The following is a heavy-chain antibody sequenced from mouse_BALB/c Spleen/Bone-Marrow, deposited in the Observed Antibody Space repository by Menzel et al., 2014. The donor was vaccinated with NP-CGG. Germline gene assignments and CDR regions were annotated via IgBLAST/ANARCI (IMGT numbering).Heavy chain of an antibody. D-gene: IGHD2-1*01. CDR1: GYTFTSYW. J-gene: IGHJ4*01. Sequence: QVQLQQSGAELAKPGASVKMSRKASGYTFTSYWMHWVKQRPGQGLEWIGYINPSTGYTDYNQKFNDKATLTADKSSSTAYMQLSSLTSKDSAVYYCARGNPLYAMDYWGQGTSVTVSS. CDR2: INPSTGYT. V-gene: IGHV1-7*01. CDR3: ARGNPLYAMDY.